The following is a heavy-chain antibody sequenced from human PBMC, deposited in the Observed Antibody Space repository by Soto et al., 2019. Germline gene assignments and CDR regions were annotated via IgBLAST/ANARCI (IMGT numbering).Heavy chain of an antibody. D-gene: IGHD3-10*01. J-gene: IGHJ3*02. CDR1: GFTFSSYG. CDR3: ARGQGMAEAFDI. Sequence: QVQLVESGGGVVQPGRSLRLSCAASGFTFSSYGMHWVRQAPGKGLERVALIWYDGSNKYYADSVKGRFAISRDNSKNTLYLRMNCLRAEDTAVYYCARGQGMAEAFDIWGQGTMVTVSS. CDR2: IWYDGSNK. V-gene: IGHV3-33*01.